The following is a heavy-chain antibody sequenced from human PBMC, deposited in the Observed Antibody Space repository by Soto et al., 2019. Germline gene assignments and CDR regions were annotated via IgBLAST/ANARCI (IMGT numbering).Heavy chain of an antibody. D-gene: IGHD5-12*01. J-gene: IGHJ4*02. CDR2: MNPNSGNT. V-gene: IGHV1-8*01. CDR1: GYTFTSYD. CDR3: AREGGYSGYDLDY. Sequence: ASVKVSCKASGYTFTSYDINWVRQATGPGLEWMGWMNPNSGNTGYAQKFQGRVTMTRNTSINTAYMELSSLRSEDTAVYFCAREGGYSGYDLDYLCPGTLVTVSS.